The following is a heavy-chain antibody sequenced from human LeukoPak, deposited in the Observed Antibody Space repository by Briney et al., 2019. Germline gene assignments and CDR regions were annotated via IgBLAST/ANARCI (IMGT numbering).Heavy chain of an antibody. D-gene: IGHD1-26*01. CDR3: AKEVEWELPASDY. Sequence: RRSLRLSWAVSGFTFSSYGIHWVRQAAGTGLELVALISYDGSNKYYAPNVKGPFTTPRDNSKNTLYLHMTSLRAENTAVYYCAKEVEWELPASDYWGQGTLVTVSS. CDR1: GFTFSSYG. CDR2: ISYDGSNK. V-gene: IGHV3-30*18. J-gene: IGHJ4*02.